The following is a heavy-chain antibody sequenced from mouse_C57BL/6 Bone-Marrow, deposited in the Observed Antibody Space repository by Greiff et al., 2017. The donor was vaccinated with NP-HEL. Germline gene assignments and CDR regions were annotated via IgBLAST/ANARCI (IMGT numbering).Heavy chain of an antibody. CDR3: TREKAYYSNSGFAY. CDR2: ISSGGDYI. V-gene: IGHV5-9-1*02. J-gene: IGHJ3*01. CDR1: GFTFSSYA. D-gene: IGHD2-5*01. Sequence: EVQLVESGEGLVKPGGSLKLSCAASGFTFSSYAMSWVRQTPEKRLEWVAYISSGGDYIYYADTVKGRFTISRDNARNTLYLQMSSLKSEDTAMYYCTREKAYYSNSGFAYWGQGTLVTVSA.